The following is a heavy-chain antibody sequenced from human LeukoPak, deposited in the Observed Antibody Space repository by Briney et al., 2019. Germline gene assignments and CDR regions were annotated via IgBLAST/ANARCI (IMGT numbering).Heavy chain of an antibody. CDR1: GFTSSSYA. CDR3: AKSGPWDYYDSSGYYD. Sequence: HPGGSLRLSCAASGFTSSSYAMSWVRQAPGKGLEWVSAISGSGGCTYYADSVKGRFTISRDNSKNTLYLQMNSLRAEDTAVYYCAKSGPWDYYDSSGYYDWGQGTLVTVSS. D-gene: IGHD3-22*01. J-gene: IGHJ4*02. CDR2: ISGSGGCT. V-gene: IGHV3-23*01.